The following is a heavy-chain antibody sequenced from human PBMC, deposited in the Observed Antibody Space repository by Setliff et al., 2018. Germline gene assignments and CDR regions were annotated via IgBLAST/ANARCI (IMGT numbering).Heavy chain of an antibody. CDR2: IHHRGST. V-gene: IGHV4-38-2*02. Sequence: SETLSLTCTVSGGSISSYYWGWIRQPPGKGLEWIGSIHHRGSTYYNPSLKSRVTTLVDTSKNHFSLKLSSVTVADTAVYYCARQTGEQLVDYWGQGTLVTVSS. D-gene: IGHD6-6*01. CDR3: ARQTGEQLVDY. CDR1: GGSISSYY. J-gene: IGHJ4*02.